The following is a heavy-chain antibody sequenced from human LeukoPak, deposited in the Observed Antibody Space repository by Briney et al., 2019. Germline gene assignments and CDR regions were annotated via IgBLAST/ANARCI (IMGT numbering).Heavy chain of an antibody. Sequence: ASVKVSCKASGYTFTSYGISWVRQAPGQGLEWMGCISAYNGNTNYAQKLQGRVTMTTDTSTSTAYMELRSLRSDDTAVYYCARDRYYYDSSGYYVRNYYYGMDVWGQGTTVTVSS. CDR1: GYTFTSYG. D-gene: IGHD3-22*01. CDR2: ISAYNGNT. CDR3: ARDRYYYDSSGYYVRNYYYGMDV. V-gene: IGHV1-18*01. J-gene: IGHJ6*02.